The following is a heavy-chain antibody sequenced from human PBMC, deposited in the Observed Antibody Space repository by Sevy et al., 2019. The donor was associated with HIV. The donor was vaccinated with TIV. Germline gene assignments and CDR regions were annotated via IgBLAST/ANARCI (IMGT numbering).Heavy chain of an antibody. Sequence: GGSLRLSCTASGFTFGDYCMSWVRQAPGKGLEWVAFLKSDVYGGTVDHTASVRGRFVISRDDSKTIAYLQMNDLKTEYTGVYYCTGWKAGKSIFDYWGQGALVTVSS. CDR2: LKSDVYGGTV. CDR3: TGWKAGKSIFDY. D-gene: IGHD1-1*01. V-gene: IGHV3-49*04. J-gene: IGHJ4*02. CDR1: GFTFGDYC.